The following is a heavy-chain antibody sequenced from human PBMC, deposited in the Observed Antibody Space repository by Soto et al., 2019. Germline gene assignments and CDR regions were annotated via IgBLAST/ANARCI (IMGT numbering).Heavy chain of an antibody. D-gene: IGHD5-18*01. CDR3: ARSRHYGYLRYYYGMDV. CDR2: INHSGST. J-gene: IGHJ6*02. V-gene: IGHV4-34*01. CDR1: GGSFSGYY. Sequence: QVQLQQWGAGLLKPSETLSLTCAVYGGSFSGYYWSWIRQPPGKGLEWIGEINHSGSTNYNPSLKSRVTISVDTSKNQFSLKLSSVTAADTAVYYCARSRHYGYLRYYYGMDVWGQGTTVTVSS.